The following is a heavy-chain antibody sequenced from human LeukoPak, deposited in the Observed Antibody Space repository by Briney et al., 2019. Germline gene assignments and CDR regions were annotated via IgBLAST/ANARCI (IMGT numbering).Heavy chain of an antibody. V-gene: IGHV1-46*01. CDR1: GYTFTSYY. J-gene: IGHJ6*02. CDR2: INPSGGST. Sequence: ASVKVPCKASGYTFTSYYMHWVRQAPGQGLEWMGIINPSGGSTSYAQKFQGRVTLTRDTSTSTVYMELSSLRSDDTAVYYCARDRPDIVLMEDYGMDVWGQGTTVTVSS. D-gene: IGHD2-8*01. CDR3: ARDRPDIVLMEDYGMDV.